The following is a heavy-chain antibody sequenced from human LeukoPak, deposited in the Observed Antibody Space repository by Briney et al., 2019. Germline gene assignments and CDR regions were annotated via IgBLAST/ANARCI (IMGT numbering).Heavy chain of an antibody. CDR2: ISSSSSYI. J-gene: IGHJ4*02. D-gene: IGHD3-9*01. V-gene: IGHV3-21*01. Sequence: GGSLRLSCAASGFTFSSYSMNWVRQAPGKGLEWVSSISSSSSYIYYADSVKGRFTISGDNAKNSLYLQMNSLRAEDTAAYYCARGLGYFDWLSVDYWGQGTLVTVSS. CDR3: ARGLGYFDWLSVDY. CDR1: GFTFSSYS.